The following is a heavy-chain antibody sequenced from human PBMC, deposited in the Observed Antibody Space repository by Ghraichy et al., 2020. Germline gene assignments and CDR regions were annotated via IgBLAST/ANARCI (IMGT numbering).Heavy chain of an antibody. CDR1: GGSISSGGYY. Sequence: SQTLSLTCTVSGGSISSGGYYWSWIRQHPGKGLEWIGYIYYSGSTYYNPSLKSRVTISVDTSKNQFSLKLSSVTAADTAVYYCARDAADYGGNSWFDPWGQGTLVTVSS. CDR3: ARDAADYGGNSWFDP. J-gene: IGHJ5*02. CDR2: IYYSGST. V-gene: IGHV4-31*03. D-gene: IGHD4-23*01.